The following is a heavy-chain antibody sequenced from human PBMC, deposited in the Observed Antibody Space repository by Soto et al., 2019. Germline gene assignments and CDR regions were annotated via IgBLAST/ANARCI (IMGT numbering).Heavy chain of an antibody. CDR3: ARGPKNLGGSFYYGMDV. J-gene: IGHJ6*02. V-gene: IGHV4-31*03. CDR2: IYYSGST. Sequence: QVQLQESGPGLVKPSQTLSLTCTVSGGSIRSDGFYWTWVRHLPGKGREWVGFIYYSGSTYYNPSLKRRLTISLDSSRHQFFLSLTSVTAADMAVYYCARGPKNLGGSFYYGMDVWGQGTTVTVSS. CDR1: GGSIRSDGFY.